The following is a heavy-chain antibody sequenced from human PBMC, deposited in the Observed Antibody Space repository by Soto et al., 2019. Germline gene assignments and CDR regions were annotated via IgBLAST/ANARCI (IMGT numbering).Heavy chain of an antibody. CDR3: ASPRAVNSGWHR. CDR1: GFTLWYW. Sequence: EVQLVQSGGGLVQPGGSLRLSCTRYGFTLWYWMSWVRQAPGKGLEGVANIKEEGSEIQYVDSVKGRFNISRYTAKNSLSLEMNSIRGEEPAVYYCASPRAVNSGWHRWGQETLVTVSS. J-gene: IGHJ5*02. D-gene: IGHD1-20*01. V-gene: IGHV3-7*01. CDR2: IKEEGSEI.